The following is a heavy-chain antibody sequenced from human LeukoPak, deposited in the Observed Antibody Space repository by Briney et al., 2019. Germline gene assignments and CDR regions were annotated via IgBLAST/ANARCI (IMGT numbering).Heavy chain of an antibody. J-gene: IGHJ4*02. Sequence: ASVKVSCKASGYTFTGYYMHWVRQAPGQGLEWMGWINPNSGCTNYAQKFQGRVPMTRDTSISTAYMQLSRLRFDDPAVYYCARDQQLTGYPDYWGQGTLVTVSS. CDR3: ARDQQLTGYPDY. V-gene: IGHV1-2*02. D-gene: IGHD6-13*01. CDR1: GYTFTGYY. CDR2: INPNSGCT.